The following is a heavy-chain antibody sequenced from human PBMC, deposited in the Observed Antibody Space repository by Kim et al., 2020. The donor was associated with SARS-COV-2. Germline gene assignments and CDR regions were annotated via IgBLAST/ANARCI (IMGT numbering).Heavy chain of an antibody. CDR3: TRGPYSDYFDY. D-gene: IGHD4-4*01. J-gene: IGHJ4*02. V-gene: IGHV4-30-2*01. Sequence: TYYDPSLKSRATISVDRSKHQFSLTLTSVTAADTAVYYCTRGPYSDYFDYWGQGTLVTVSS. CDR2: T.